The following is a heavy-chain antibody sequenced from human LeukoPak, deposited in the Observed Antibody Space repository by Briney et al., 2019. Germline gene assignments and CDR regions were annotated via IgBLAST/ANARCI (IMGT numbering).Heavy chain of an antibody. Sequence: GGSLRLSCAASGFTFTAHAMTWVRQAPGKGLEWVSTINVSGGRTYYADSVQGRFTISRDNSKKTLFLQMNSLRAEDTAVSYCAIPMVTTDCVIYWGQGTLVTVSS. D-gene: IGHD4-17*01. CDR3: AIPMVTTDCVIY. CDR1: GFTFTAHA. V-gene: IGHV3-23*01. CDR2: INVSGGRT. J-gene: IGHJ4*02.